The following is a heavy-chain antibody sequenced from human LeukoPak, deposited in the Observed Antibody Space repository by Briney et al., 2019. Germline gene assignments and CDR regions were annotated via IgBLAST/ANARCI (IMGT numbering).Heavy chain of an antibody. CDR3: ARGPRFSTGYYYFDY. Sequence: AASVKVSCKASGYTFTSHYMHWVRQAPGQGLEWMGIINPSGGSTSYAQKFQGRVTMTRDTSTSTVYMELSSLRSEDTAVYYCARGPRFSTGYYYFDYWGQGTLVTVSS. D-gene: IGHD3-3*01. CDR2: INPSGGST. J-gene: IGHJ4*02. V-gene: IGHV1-46*01. CDR1: GYTFTSHY.